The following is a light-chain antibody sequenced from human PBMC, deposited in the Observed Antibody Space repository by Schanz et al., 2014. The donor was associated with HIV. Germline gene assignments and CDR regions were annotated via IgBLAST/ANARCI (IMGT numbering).Light chain of an antibody. CDR1: QSVSSN. CDR3: QQYGSSPLT. Sequence: EIVMTQSPATLSVSPGERATLSCRASQSVSSNLGWYQQKPGQAPRLLIYATSFRATGIPDRFSGSGSGTDFTLTISRLEPEDFAVYYCQQYGSSPLTFGGGTKVEIK. CDR2: ATS. J-gene: IGKJ4*01. V-gene: IGKV3-20*01.